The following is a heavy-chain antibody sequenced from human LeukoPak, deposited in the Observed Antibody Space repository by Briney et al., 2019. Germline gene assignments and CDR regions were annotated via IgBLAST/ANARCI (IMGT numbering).Heavy chain of an antibody. D-gene: IGHD3-10*01. V-gene: IGHV3-48*04. Sequence: GGSLRLSCAASGFTFSSYGMNWVRQAPGKGLEWVSYISGGGYPIYFADSVKGRFTMSRDNAKNSVYLQMNSLRPEDTAVYYCVRDGASWGGDAFDIWGQGTMVTVSS. CDR2: ISGGGYPI. CDR1: GFTFSSYG. CDR3: VRDGASWGGDAFDI. J-gene: IGHJ3*02.